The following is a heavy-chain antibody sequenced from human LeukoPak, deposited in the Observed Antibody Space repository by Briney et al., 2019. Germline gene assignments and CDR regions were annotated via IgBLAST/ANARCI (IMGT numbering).Heavy chain of an antibody. V-gene: IGHV3-23*01. Sequence: PGGSLRLSCAASGFTFSSSPMSWVRQASGTGLEWVSSTSESGDYTYYADSVKGRFTISRDNSKNTLYLQMNGLRTEDTAVYFCAKDLRKSGNYGYFDLWGQGTLVTVSS. CDR1: GFTFSSSP. CDR2: TSESGDYT. J-gene: IGHJ4*02. CDR3: AKDLRKSGNYGYFDL. D-gene: IGHD3-10*01.